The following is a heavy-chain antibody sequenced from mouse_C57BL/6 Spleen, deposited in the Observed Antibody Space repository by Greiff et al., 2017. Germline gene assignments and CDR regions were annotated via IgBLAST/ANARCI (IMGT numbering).Heavy chain of an antibody. Sequence: QVQLKESGAELVRPGASVKLSCKASGYTFTDYYINWVKQRPGQGLEWIARIYPGSGNTYYNEKFKGKATLTAEKSSSTAYMQLSSLTSEDSAVYFCARDYYGSSLAWFAYWGQGTLVTVSA. CDR3: ARDYYGSSLAWFAY. V-gene: IGHV1-76*01. CDR1: GYTFTDYY. J-gene: IGHJ3*01. CDR2: IYPGSGNT. D-gene: IGHD1-1*01.